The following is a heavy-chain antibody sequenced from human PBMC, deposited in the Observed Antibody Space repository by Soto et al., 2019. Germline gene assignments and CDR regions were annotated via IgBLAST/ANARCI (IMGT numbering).Heavy chain of an antibody. CDR1: GGTFSSYA. D-gene: IGHD6-13*01. V-gene: IGHV1-69*01. Sequence: QVQLVQSGAEVKKPGSSVKVSCKASGGTFSSYAISWVRQAPGQGLEWMGGIIPIFGTANYAQKFQGRVTSTADEATSTAYMELSSLRSEDRAVYYCACIAAAGTVVDYWGQGTLVTVSS. CDR3: ACIAAAGTVVDY. CDR2: IIPIFGTA. J-gene: IGHJ4*02.